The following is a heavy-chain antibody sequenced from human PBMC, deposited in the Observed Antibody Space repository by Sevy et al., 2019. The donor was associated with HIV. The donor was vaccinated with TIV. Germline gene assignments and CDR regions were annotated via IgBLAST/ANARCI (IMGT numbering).Heavy chain of an antibody. V-gene: IGHV4-34*01. Sequence: ETLSLTCAVYGGSFSGYYWSWIRQPPGKGLEWIGEINHSGSTNYNPSLKSRVTISVDTSKNQFSLKLSSVTAADTAVYYCARGVATTTYYDFRSGPGNYFDYWGQGTLVTVSS. CDR1: GGSFSGYY. CDR3: ARGVATTTYYDFRSGPGNYFDY. CDR2: INHSGST. D-gene: IGHD3-3*01. J-gene: IGHJ4*02.